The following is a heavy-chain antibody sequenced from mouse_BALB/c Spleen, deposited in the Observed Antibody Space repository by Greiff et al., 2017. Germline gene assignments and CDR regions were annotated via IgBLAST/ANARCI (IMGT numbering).Heavy chain of an antibody. Sequence: VKLQESAAELARPGASVKMSCKASGYTFTSYTMHWVKQRPGQGLEWIGYINPSSGYTEYNQKFKDKTTLTADKSSSTAYMQLSSLTSEDSAVYYCARDNYRAMDYWGQGTSVTVSS. V-gene: IGHV1-4*02. D-gene: IGHD1-3*01. CDR3: ARDNYRAMDY. CDR2: INPSSGYT. CDR1: GYTFTSYT. J-gene: IGHJ4*01.